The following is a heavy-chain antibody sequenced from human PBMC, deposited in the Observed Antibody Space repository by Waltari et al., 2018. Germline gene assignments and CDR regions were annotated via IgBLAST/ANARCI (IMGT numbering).Heavy chain of an antibody. CDR3: AEGRTSRGVFDY. Sequence: QVQLQESGPGLVKPSETLSLTCTVSGYSISSGYYWGWIRQPPGKGLEWIGSIYHSGSTYYNPSLKSRVTISVDTSKNQFSLKLSSVTAVDTAVYYCAEGRTSRGVFDYWGQGTLVTVSS. J-gene: IGHJ4*02. D-gene: IGHD2-2*01. CDR2: IYHSGST. CDR1: GYSISSGYY. V-gene: IGHV4-38-2*02.